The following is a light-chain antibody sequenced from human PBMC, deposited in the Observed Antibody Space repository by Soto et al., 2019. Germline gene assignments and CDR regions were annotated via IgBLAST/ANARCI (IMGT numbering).Light chain of an antibody. J-gene: IGLJ2*01. V-gene: IGLV1-40*01. CDR2: GNN. CDR3: QSYDSSLSGVV. Sequence: QSVLTQPTSVSGAPGQRVTISCTGSSSNIGAGYDVHWYQQLPGTAPKLLISGNNNRPSGVPDRFSGSKSGTSASLAITGLQTEDEADYYCQSYDSSLSGVVFGGGTELTVL. CDR1: SSNIGAGYD.